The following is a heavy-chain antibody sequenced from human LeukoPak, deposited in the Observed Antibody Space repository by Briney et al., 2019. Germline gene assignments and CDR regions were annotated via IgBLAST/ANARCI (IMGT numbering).Heavy chain of an antibody. CDR2: IYYSGST. D-gene: IGHD6-13*01. J-gene: IGHJ5*02. CDR3: AREDVYSSSWGGWFDP. Sequence: KASETLSLTCTVSGGSISSYYWSWIRQPPGKGLEWIGYIYYSGSTNYDPSLKSRVTISVDTSKNQFSLKLSSVTAADTAVYYCAREDVYSSSWGGWFDPWGQGTLVTVSS. CDR1: GGSISSYY. V-gene: IGHV4-59*01.